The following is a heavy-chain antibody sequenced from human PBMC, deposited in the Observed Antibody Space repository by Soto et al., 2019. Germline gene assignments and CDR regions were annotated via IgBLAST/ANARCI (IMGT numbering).Heavy chain of an antibody. D-gene: IGHD4-17*01. V-gene: IGHV3-23*01. CDR2: ISGSGGST. Sequence: GGSLRLSCAASGFTFSSYAMSWVRQAPGKGLEWVSAISGSGGSTYYADSVKGRFTISRDNSKNTLYLQMNSLRAEDTAVYYCARANDYGDYVLAFRYYMDVWGKGTTVTVSS. CDR3: ARANDYGDYVLAFRYYMDV. CDR1: GFTFSSYA. J-gene: IGHJ6*03.